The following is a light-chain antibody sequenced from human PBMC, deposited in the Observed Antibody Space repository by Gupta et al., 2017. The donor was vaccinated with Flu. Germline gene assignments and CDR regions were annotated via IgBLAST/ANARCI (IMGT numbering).Light chain of an antibody. CDR1: QSVSRSY. J-gene: IGKJ3*01. Sequence: EIVLTQSPGTLSLSPGERATLSCRASQSVSRSYLAWYQQKPGQAPRLLIYGASSRDTGIPDWCSGSGYGKDLTLTISRREQEDSAVYYCPGDGGSPPITFGRATKVEIK. CDR3: PGDGGSPPIT. V-gene: IGKV3-20*01. CDR2: GAS.